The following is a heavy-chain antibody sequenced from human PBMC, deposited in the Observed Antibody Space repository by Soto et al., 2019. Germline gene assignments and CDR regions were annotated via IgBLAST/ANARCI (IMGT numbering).Heavy chain of an antibody. J-gene: IGHJ6*02. Sequence: PGGSLRLSCEVSGFIIDNYGMHWVRQAPGKGLEWVSYITWNSGSLGYADSVKGRFTISRDNAKKTLYLQMNSLIAEDTAIYYCVKDRFSTPNAKYCAMDAWGQGTTVTVSS. V-gene: IGHV3-9*01. D-gene: IGHD2-8*02. CDR1: GFIIDNYG. CDR2: ITWNSGSL. CDR3: VKDRFSTPNAKYCAMDA.